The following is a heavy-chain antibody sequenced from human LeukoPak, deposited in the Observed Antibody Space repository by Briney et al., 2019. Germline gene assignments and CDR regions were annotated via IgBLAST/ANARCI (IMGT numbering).Heavy chain of an antibody. Sequence: GGSLRLSCAASGFTFSSYSMNWVRQAPGKGLEWVSYISSSSSTIYYADSVKGRFTISRDNAKNSLYLQMNSLRAEDTAVYYCARGPYHSDRSVENYWGQGTLVTVSS. J-gene: IGHJ4*02. D-gene: IGHD3-22*01. CDR3: ARGPYHSDRSVENY. CDR2: ISSSSSTI. V-gene: IGHV3-48*01. CDR1: GFTFSSYS.